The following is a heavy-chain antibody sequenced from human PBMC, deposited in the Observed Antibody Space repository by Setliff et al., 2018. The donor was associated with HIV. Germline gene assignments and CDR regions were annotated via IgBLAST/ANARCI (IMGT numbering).Heavy chain of an antibody. D-gene: IGHD1-1*01. Sequence: SETLSLTCTVSGGSISSYYWNWIRQPAGRGLECIGRIYSSGSTNYNPSLQSRVTMSVDTSKNQFSLRLSSVTAADTAVYYCARAFPLTTGREYYFDFWGQGTLVTVSS. J-gene: IGHJ4*02. CDR2: IYSSGST. CDR1: GGSISSYY. CDR3: ARAFPLTTGREYYFDF. V-gene: IGHV4-4*07.